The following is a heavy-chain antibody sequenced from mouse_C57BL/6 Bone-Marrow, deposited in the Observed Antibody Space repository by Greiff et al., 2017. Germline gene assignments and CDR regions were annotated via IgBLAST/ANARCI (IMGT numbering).Heavy chain of an antibody. D-gene: IGHD2-3*01. CDR2: ICRSDSET. CDR1: GYSFTSYG. J-gene: IGHJ2*01. Sequence: QVQLQQPGAELVRPGSSLKLSCTASGYSFTSYGMDWVRQTPGQGLEWIGNICRSDSETHYNQKFKGKTTLTVDKSASTAYMQLSSLTSEDSAVYYCARRWLLPDYWGQGTPVTVSS. CDR3: ARRWLLPDY. V-gene: IGHV1-61*01.